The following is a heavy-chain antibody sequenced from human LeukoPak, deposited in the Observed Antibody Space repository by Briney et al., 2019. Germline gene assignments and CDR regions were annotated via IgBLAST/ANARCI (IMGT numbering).Heavy chain of an antibody. CDR1: GGSISSGLYS. J-gene: IGHJ5*02. D-gene: IGHD2-2*01. CDR2: IYHTGST. V-gene: IGHV4-30-2*01. Sequence: SETLSLTCDVSGGSISSGLYSWSWIRQPLGKGLEWIGYIYHTGSTYYNPSLKSRVTISVNTSKNQFSLRLSSVTAADTAVYYCARLQYCSGTSCYWFDPWGQGTLVTVSS. CDR3: ARLQYCSGTSCYWFDP.